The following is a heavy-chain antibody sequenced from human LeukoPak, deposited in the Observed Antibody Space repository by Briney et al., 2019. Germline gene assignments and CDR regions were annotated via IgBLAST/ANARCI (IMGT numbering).Heavy chain of an antibody. Sequence: AGTLTLSCTVSGGVISGDSMHWAWQAQPTGQGRVALVRYDGSEEYYVGSVKGRFTISRDNSKNTLYLQMNSLRAEDTAVYSCAKESDSGYHSEGPKYWGLGTLVTVSS. CDR3: AKESDSGYHSEGPKY. J-gene: IGHJ4*02. CDR2: VRYDGSEE. D-gene: IGHD5-12*01. V-gene: IGHV3-30*02. CDR1: GGVISGDS.